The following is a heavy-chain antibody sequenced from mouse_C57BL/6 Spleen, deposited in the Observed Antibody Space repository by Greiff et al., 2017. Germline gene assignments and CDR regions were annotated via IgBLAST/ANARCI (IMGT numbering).Heavy chain of an antibody. CDR1: GYTFTSYW. V-gene: IGHV1-59*01. Sequence: QVQLQQPGAELVRPGTSVKLSCKASGYTFTSYWMHWVKQRPGQGLEWIGVIDPSDSYTNYNQKFKGKATLTVDTSSSTAYMQLSSLTSEDSAVYYCARPYGVVAGKFDYWGQGTTLTVSS. CDR3: ARPYGVVAGKFDY. D-gene: IGHD1-1*01. CDR2: IDPSDSYT. J-gene: IGHJ2*01.